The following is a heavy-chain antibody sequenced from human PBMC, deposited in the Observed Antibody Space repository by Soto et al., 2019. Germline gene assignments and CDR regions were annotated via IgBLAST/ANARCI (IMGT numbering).Heavy chain of an antibody. Sequence: SETLSLTCSFSCGSISSYWRSWIRQPAGKGLEWIGRVYSSGTTDYNPSLNSRATLSVETSKNQFSLKLSSVTAADTAVYYCARDIGSYAYGEGYWGQGIQVTVSS. CDR2: VYSSGTT. D-gene: IGHD3-10*01. CDR1: CGSISSYW. V-gene: IGHV4-4*07. J-gene: IGHJ4*02. CDR3: ARDIGSYAYGEGY.